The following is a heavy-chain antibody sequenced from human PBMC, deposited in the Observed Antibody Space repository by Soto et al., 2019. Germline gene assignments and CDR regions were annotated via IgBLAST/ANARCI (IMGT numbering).Heavy chain of an antibody. CDR1: GFTFSSYA. V-gene: IGHV3-30*04. CDR2: ISYDGTNK. D-gene: IGHD2-15*01. J-gene: IGHJ4*02. Sequence: GGSLRLSCVPSGFTFSSYAMHWVRQAPGKGLEWVAIISYDGTNKYYADSVKGRFTISRDNSKNTLYLQMNSLRVEDTALYYSAKVRGRYGSGGTCYLFDSWGQGALVTVSS. CDR3: AKVRGRYGSGGTCYLFDS.